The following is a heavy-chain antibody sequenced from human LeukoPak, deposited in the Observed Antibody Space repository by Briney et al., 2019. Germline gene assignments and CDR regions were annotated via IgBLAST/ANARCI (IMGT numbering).Heavy chain of an antibody. CDR2: IIPIFGTA. V-gene: IGHV1-69*05. CDR1: GGTFSSYA. Sequence: SVKVSCKASGGTFSSYAISWVRQAPGQGLEWMGRIIPIFGTANYAQKFQGRVTITTDESTSTAYMELSSLRSEDTAVYYCARTPINDYGDYLADYWGQGTLVTVSS. J-gene: IGHJ4*02. D-gene: IGHD4-17*01. CDR3: ARTPINDYGDYLADY.